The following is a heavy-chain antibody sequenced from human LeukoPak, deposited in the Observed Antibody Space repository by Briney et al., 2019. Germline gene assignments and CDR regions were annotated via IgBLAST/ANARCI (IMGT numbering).Heavy chain of an antibody. CDR2: LSYDGSNK. J-gene: IGHJ4*02. V-gene: IGHV3-30-3*01. CDR3: ARGGSEVRPHYFDY. D-gene: IGHD3-10*01. Sequence: GGSLRLSCAASGFTFSSYAMHWVRQAPGKGLEWVAVLSYDGSNKYYADSVKGRFTISRDNSKNTLYLQMNSLRAEDTAVYYCARGGSEVRPHYFDYWGQGTLVTVSS. CDR1: GFTFSSYA.